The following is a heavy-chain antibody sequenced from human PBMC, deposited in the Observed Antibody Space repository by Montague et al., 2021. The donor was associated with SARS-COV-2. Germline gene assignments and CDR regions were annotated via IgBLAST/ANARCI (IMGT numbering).Heavy chain of an antibody. J-gene: IGHJ4*02. Sequence: SLRLSCAASGFTFSSYGMHWVRQAPGKGLEWVAVIWYDGSNKYYADSVKGRFTISRDNSKNTLCLQMNSLRAEDTAVYYCARDSVAMVYGTRYYFDYWGQGTLVTVSS. V-gene: IGHV3-33*01. CDR3: ARDSVAMVYGTRYYFDY. CDR2: IWYDGSNK. CDR1: GFTFSSYG. D-gene: IGHD5-18*01.